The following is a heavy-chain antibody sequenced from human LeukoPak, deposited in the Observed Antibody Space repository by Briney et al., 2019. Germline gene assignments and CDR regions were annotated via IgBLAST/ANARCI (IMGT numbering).Heavy chain of an antibody. CDR3: ARDSGDSTVTTGDY. Sequence: SETLSLTCTVSGGSISSGGYYWSWIRQPPGKGLGWIGSIYHSGSTYYNPSLKSRVTISVDTSKNQFSLKLSSVTAADTAVYYCARDSGDSTVTTGDYWGQGTLVTVSS. J-gene: IGHJ4*02. CDR2: IYHSGST. D-gene: IGHD4-17*01. V-gene: IGHV4-39*07. CDR1: GGSISSGGYY.